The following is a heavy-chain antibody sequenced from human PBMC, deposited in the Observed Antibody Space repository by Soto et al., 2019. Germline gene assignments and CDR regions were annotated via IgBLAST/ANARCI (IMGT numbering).Heavy chain of an antibody. Sequence: GGSLRLSCAASGFTFSSYAMPWVRQAPGKGLEWVASISRHGSNKYYGDSLPGRFTISRDNSKNTLYVQMSSLRAEDTAVYYCPKNPLAITIGPMDVWGQGTTVTVSS. CDR1: GFTFSSYA. J-gene: IGHJ6*02. V-gene: IGHV3-30*18. CDR3: PKNPLAITIGPMDV. D-gene: IGHD3-3*01. CDR2: ISRHGSNK.